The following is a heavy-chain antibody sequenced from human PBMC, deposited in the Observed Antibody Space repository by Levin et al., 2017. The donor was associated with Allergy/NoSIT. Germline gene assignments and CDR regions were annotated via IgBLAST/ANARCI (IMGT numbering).Heavy chain of an antibody. CDR2: ISGSGDTT. CDR1: GFSFSNYV. V-gene: IGHV3-23*01. D-gene: IGHD6-19*01. J-gene: IGHJ4*02. CDR3: AKNVAGSPFFDY. Sequence: PGGSLRLSCEASGFSFSNYVMSWVRQAPGKGLEWVSGISGSGDTTYYAASVKGHFTISRDNSKNTLSLQMNSLRAEDTAVYYCAKNVAGSPFFDYWGQGTLVTVSS.